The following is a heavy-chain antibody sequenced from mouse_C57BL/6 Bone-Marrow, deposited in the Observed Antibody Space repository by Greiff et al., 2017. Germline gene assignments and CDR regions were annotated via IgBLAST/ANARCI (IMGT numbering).Heavy chain of an antibody. Sequence: VQLQQSGAELVRPGASVKLSCTASGFNIKDYYMHWVKQRPEQGLEWIGRIDPEDGDTEYAPKFQGKATMTADTSSNTAYLQLSSLTSEDTAVYYCTTRTTVVATDYFDYWGQGTTLTVSS. CDR2: IDPEDGDT. CDR1: GFNIKDYY. V-gene: IGHV14-1*01. CDR3: TTRTTVVATDYFDY. J-gene: IGHJ2*01. D-gene: IGHD1-1*01.